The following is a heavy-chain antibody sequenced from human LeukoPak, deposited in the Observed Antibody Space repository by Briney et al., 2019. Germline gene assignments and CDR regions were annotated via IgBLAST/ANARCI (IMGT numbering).Heavy chain of an antibody. Sequence: GSLRLSCAASGFTFSTYWMSWVRQAPGNGLEWVANIKQDGSEKYYVDSVKGRFTISRDNAKNSLYLQMNSLRAEDTAMYYCARDSAGNDYWGQGTLVTVSS. D-gene: IGHD6-13*01. CDR1: GFTFSTYW. J-gene: IGHJ4*02. CDR3: ARDSAGNDY. CDR2: IKQDGSEK. V-gene: IGHV3-7*01.